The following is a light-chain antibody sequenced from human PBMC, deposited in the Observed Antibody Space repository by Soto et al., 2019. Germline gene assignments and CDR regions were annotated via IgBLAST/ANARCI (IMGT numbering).Light chain of an antibody. CDR1: QSVLYSSNNKNY. Sequence: DIVMTQSPDSLAVSLGERATINCKSSQSVLYSSNNKNYLAWYQQKPGQPPKLLIYWASTRESGVPDRFSGSGSGIDFTLTISSLQAEDVAVYYCQQYYSTPYTFGQGTTLEIK. J-gene: IGKJ2*01. CDR2: WAS. V-gene: IGKV4-1*01. CDR3: QQYYSTPYT.